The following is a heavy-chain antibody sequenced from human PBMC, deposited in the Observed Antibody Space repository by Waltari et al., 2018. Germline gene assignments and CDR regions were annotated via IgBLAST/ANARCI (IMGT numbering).Heavy chain of an antibody. CDR3: ARDRHPGTSSGFDY. CDR1: GGTFSSYA. D-gene: IGHD7-27*01. V-gene: IGHV1-69*10. CDR2: IIPILGIA. Sequence: QVQLVQSGAEVKKPGSSVKVSCKASGGTFSSYAISWVRQAPGQGLEWMGGIIPILGIANYAQKFQGRVTITADKSTSTAYMELSSLRSEDTAVYYCARDRHPGTSSGFDYWGQGTLVTVSS. J-gene: IGHJ4*02.